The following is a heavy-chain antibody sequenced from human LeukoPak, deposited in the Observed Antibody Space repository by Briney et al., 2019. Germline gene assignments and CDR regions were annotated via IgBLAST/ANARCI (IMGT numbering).Heavy chain of an antibody. Sequence: PSETLSLTCTVSGGSISRYYWSWIRQPPGKGLEWIGYIYYSGSTNYNPSLKSRVTISVDTSKNQFSLKLSSVTAADTAVYYCARDGRDGYNYDYWGQGTLVTVSS. CDR3: ARDGRDGYNYDY. V-gene: IGHV4-59*01. CDR2: IYYSGST. CDR1: GGSISRYY. J-gene: IGHJ4*02. D-gene: IGHD5-24*01.